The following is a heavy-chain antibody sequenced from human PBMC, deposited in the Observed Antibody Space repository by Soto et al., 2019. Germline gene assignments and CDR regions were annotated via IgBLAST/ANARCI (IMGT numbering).Heavy chain of an antibody. CDR1: GCSFTSYW. D-gene: IGHD6-6*01. CDR3: ARHSSWRTSVYHY. CDR2: IYPSDSDT. J-gene: IGHJ4*02. Sequence: PGESLKISCKASGCSFTSYWIGWVRQMPGKGLEWTGIIYPSDSDTRYSPSFQGQVTMSADKSISTAYLQWSSLKASDTAMYYCARHSSWRTSVYHYWGQGTLVTVSS. V-gene: IGHV5-51*01.